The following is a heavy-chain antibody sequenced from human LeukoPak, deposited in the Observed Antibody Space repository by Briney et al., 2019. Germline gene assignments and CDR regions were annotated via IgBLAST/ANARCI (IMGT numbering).Heavy chain of an antibody. D-gene: IGHD7-27*01. Sequence: SETLSLSCTVSGGSIGTYYWSWIRQPAGKGLEWIGRVFTTGGANYNPSLKSRVTMSLDTSRNLFSLKLNSVTAADTAVYYCVRDGPSWGLLWGQGALVTVSS. CDR2: VFTTGGA. J-gene: IGHJ4*02. CDR3: VRDGPSWGLL. CDR1: GGSIGTYY. V-gene: IGHV4-4*07.